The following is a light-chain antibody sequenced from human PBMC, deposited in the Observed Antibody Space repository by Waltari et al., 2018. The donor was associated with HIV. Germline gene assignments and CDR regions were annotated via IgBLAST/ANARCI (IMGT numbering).Light chain of an antibody. CDR2: SNN. CDR1: TSNIGTNV. CDR3: ATWDDTPTGHVL. Sequence: QSVLAQPPSVSGTPGQRVTISCSGTTSNIGTNVVHWYQQVPGTAPKLRISSNNQRPSGVPDRFSGFKSGTSASLAINGLQSEDEADYYCATWDDTPTGHVLFGGGTKVTVL. J-gene: IGLJ2*01. V-gene: IGLV1-44*01.